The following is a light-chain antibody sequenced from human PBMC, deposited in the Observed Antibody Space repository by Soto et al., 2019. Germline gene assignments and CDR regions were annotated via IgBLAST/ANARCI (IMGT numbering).Light chain of an antibody. CDR2: DVS. Sequence: QSALTQPASVSGSPGQSITISCTGTSSDVGRYNYVSWYQQHPGKAPKFMIYDVSNRPSGVSNRFSGFKSGNTASLTISGLQAEDEADYYCSSYTTSNTRQIVFGTGTKVTVL. CDR1: SSDVGRYNY. J-gene: IGLJ1*01. V-gene: IGLV2-14*01. CDR3: SSYTTSNTRQIV.